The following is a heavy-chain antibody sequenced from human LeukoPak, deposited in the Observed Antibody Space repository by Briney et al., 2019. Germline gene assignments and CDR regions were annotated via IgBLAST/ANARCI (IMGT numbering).Heavy chain of an antibody. CDR2: ISAYNGNT. D-gene: IGHD1-26*01. J-gene: IGHJ4*02. Sequence: ASVKVSCKASGYTFTSYGISWVRQAPGQGLEWMGWISAYNGNTNYAQKLQGRVTMTTDTSTSTAYMELRSLRSDDTAVYYCAAPSPSGSYSYYFDYWGQGTLVTVSS. CDR3: AAPSPSGSYSYYFDY. V-gene: IGHV1-18*01. CDR1: GYTFTSYG.